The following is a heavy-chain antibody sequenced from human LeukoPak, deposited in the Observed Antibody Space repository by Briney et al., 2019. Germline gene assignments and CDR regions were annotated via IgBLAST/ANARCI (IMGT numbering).Heavy chain of an antibody. Sequence: SETLSLTCTVSGGSISSSSYYWGWIRQPPGKGLEWIGSIYYSGSTYYNPSLKSRVTISVDTSKNQFSLKLSSVTAADTAVHYCARRVAVADYYFDYWGQGTLVTVSS. J-gene: IGHJ4*02. CDR3: ARRVAVADYYFDY. CDR1: GGSISSSSYY. CDR2: IYYSGST. D-gene: IGHD6-19*01. V-gene: IGHV4-39*01.